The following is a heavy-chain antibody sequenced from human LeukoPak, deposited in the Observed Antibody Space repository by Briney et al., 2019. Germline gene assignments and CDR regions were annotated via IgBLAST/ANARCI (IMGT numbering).Heavy chain of an antibody. CDR2: IIPIFGTA. CDR1: GGTFSSYA. J-gene: IGHJ4*02. CDR3: ARDLAMLGYFDY. D-gene: IGHD2-8*01. V-gene: IGHV1-69*13. Sequence: SVKASCKASGGTFSSYAISWVRQAPGQGLEWMGGIIPIFGTANYAQKFQGRVTITADESTSTAYMELSRLTSEDTAVYYCARDLAMLGYFDYWGQGTLVTVSS.